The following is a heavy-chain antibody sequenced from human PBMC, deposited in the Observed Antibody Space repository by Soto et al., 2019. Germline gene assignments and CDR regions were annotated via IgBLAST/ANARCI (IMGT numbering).Heavy chain of an antibody. J-gene: IGHJ6*03. CDR3: SRQASDFWSGKPQYYMDV. V-gene: IGHV3-23*01. CDR1: GFTFSSYA. CDR2: ISGSGGST. Sequence: PGGSLRLSCAASGFTFSSYAMSWVRQAPGKGLEWVSAISGSGGSTYYADSVKGRFTISRDNSKNTAYLQMNSLSTEDTAVYYCSRQASDFWSGKPQYYMDVWGKGTTVTVSS. D-gene: IGHD3-3*01.